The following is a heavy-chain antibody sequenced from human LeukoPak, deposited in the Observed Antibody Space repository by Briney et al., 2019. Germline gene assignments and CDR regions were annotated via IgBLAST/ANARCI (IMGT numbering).Heavy chain of an antibody. Sequence: GGSLRLSCAASGFTFSSYGMHWVRQAPGKGLEWVAVISYDGSNKYYADSVKGRFTISRDNSKNTLYLQMNSLRAEDTAVYYCARGITSGPRRYDVRNFDYWGQGTPVTVSS. CDR2: ISYDGSNK. CDR3: ARGITSGPRRYDVRNFDY. D-gene: IGHD3-3*01. V-gene: IGHV3-30*03. J-gene: IGHJ4*02. CDR1: GFTFSSYG.